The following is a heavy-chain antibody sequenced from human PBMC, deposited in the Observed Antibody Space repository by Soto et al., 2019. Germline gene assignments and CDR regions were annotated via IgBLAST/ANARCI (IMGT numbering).Heavy chain of an antibody. J-gene: IGHJ4*02. V-gene: IGHV1-69*02. CDR3: ARARVTNERYYFDY. D-gene: IGHD4-17*01. CDR1: VCTFSSYS. Sequence: ASLRVSCPASVCTFSSYSISWVRQARGQGLEWMGRIIPILGIANYAQKFQGRVTITADKSTSTAYMELSSLRSEDTAVYYCARARVTNERYYFDYWGQGTLVTVSS. CDR2: IIPILGIA.